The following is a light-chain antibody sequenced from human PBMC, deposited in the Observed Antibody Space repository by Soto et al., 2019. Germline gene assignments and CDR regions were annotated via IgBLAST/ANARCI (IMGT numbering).Light chain of an antibody. J-gene: IGLJ3*02. CDR3: CSYAGNYIWV. CDR1: SSDVGGYNH. V-gene: IGLV2-11*01. CDR2: DVS. Sequence: QSALTQPRSVSGSPGQSVTISCTGTSSDVGGYNHVSWYQQHPRKAPKLMIYDVSKRPSGVPDRFSGSKAGNTADLTNSGRQAEDEADYYCCSYAGNYIWVFGGGTKLTVL.